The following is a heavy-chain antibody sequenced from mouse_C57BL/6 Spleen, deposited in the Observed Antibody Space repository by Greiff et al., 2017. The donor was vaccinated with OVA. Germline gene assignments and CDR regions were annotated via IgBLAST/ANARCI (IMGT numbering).Heavy chain of an antibody. V-gene: IGHV1-64*01. Sequence: QVQLQQSGAELVKPGASVKLSCKASGYTFTSYWMHWVKQRPGQGLEWIGMIHPNSGSTNYNEKFKSKATLTVDKSSSTAYMQLSSLTSEDSAVYYCARRGDGSWAYWGQGTLVTVSA. J-gene: IGHJ3*01. CDR1: GYTFTSYW. CDR2: IHPNSGST. CDR3: ARRGDGSWAY. D-gene: IGHD3-3*01.